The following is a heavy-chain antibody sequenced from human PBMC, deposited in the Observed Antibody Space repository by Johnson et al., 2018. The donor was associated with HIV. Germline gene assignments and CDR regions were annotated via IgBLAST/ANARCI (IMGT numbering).Heavy chain of an antibody. V-gene: IGHV3-11*04. D-gene: IGHD6-6*01. CDR2: ISSSGSTI. Sequence: QMLLVESGGGLVKPGGSLRLSCAASGFTFSDYYMSWIRQAPGKGLEWVSYISSSGSTIYYADSVKGRFTISRDNAKNSLYLQMNSLRAEDTAVYYCARVFYRYSGSSTAAFVIWGQVTMVTVSS. CDR1: GFTFSDYY. CDR3: ARVFYRYSGSSTAAFVI. J-gene: IGHJ3*02.